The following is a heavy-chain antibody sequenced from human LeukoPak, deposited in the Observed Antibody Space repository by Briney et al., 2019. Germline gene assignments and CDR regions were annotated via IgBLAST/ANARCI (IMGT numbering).Heavy chain of an antibody. V-gene: IGHV3-48*04. CDR3: AELGITMIGGV. D-gene: IGHD3-10*02. CDR2: ISSSSSTI. J-gene: IGHJ6*04. Sequence: GGSLRLSCAASGFTFSSYWMNWVRQAPGKGLEWVSYISSSSSTIYYADSVKGRFTISRDNAKNSLYLQMNSLRAKDTAVYYCAELGITMIGGVWGKGTTVTISS. CDR1: GFTFSSYW.